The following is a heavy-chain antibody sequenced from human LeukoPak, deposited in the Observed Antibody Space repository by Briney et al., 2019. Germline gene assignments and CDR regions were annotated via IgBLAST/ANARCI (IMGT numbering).Heavy chain of an antibody. Sequence: GGSLRLSCVASGFTFKNYVMHWVRQAPGKGLEWVAVISYDGSNKYYGDSVKGRFTISRDNSKNTLFLQMNSLRAEDTAVYYCAKALSGTYYNWFDPWGQGTLVTVSS. J-gene: IGHJ5*02. CDR1: GFTFKNYV. CDR2: ISYDGSNK. V-gene: IGHV3-30*18. CDR3: AKALSGTYYNWFDP. D-gene: IGHD1-26*01.